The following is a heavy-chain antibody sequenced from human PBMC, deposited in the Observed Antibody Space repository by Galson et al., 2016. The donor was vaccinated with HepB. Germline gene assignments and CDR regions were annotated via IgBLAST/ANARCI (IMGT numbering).Heavy chain of an antibody. CDR1: GGSISSTTYY. Sequence: SETLSLTCTVSGGSISSTTYYCGWIRQPPGKGLEWIGSIYYSGNTYYNPSLKSRVTISVDTSNNQFSLTLTSVTAADTAVYYCARPRMFQGITLIDYWGQGTLVTVSS. J-gene: IGHJ4*02. D-gene: IGHD3-10*02. CDR3: ARPRMFQGITLIDY. CDR2: IYYSGNT. V-gene: IGHV4-39*01.